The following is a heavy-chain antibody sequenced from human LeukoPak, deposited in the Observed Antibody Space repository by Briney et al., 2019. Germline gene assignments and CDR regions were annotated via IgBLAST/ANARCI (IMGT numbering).Heavy chain of an antibody. Sequence: TSETLSLTCTVSGGSISSYYWSWIRQPPGKGLEWIGYIYYSGSTNYNPSLKSRVTISVDTSKNQFSLKLSSATAADTAVYYCARRWVYDKRAFDAWGQGTMVAVSS. CDR2: IYYSGST. D-gene: IGHD3-16*01. CDR3: ARRWVYDKRAFDA. J-gene: IGHJ3*01. V-gene: IGHV4-59*08. CDR1: GGSISSYY.